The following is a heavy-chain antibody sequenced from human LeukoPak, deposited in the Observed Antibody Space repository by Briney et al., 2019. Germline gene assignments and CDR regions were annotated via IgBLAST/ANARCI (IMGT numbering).Heavy chain of an antibody. J-gene: IGHJ4*02. Sequence: GGSLRLSCAASGFTFSNYVMNWVRQDPGKGLEWVAAIGGRDGSTFYADSVKGRFTISRDNSKNTLYLQMNSLRAEDTAVYYCAKTDYNGFHTDYWGQGTLVTVSS. V-gene: IGHV3-23*01. CDR3: AKTDYNGFHTDY. CDR1: GFTFSNYV. CDR2: IGGRDGST. D-gene: IGHD4-11*01.